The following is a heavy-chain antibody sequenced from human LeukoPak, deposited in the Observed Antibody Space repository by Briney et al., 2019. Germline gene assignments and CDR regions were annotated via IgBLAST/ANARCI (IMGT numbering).Heavy chain of an antibody. J-gene: IGHJ4*02. CDR2: ISSSSSYI. Sequence: GGSLRLSCAASGFTFSSYSMNWVRQAPGKGLEWVSSISSSSSYIYYADSVKGRFTISRDNAKNSLYLQMNSLRAEDTAVYYCARALVSSGYYFDYWGQGTLVTVSS. CDR1: GFTFSSYS. CDR3: ARALVSSGYYFDY. D-gene: IGHD6-6*01. V-gene: IGHV3-21*01.